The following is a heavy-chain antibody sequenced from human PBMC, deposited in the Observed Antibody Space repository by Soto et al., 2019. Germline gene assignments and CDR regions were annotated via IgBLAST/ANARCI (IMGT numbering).Heavy chain of an antibody. Sequence: QVQLQESGPGLVKPSQTLSLTCTVSGGSISSGDYYWSWIRQPPGKGRVWIGYIYYSGSTYYNPSLKSRVTISVDTSKHQFSLKLISVTAADTALYYCARWDTAMVTVDYWGQGTLVTVSS. CDR3: ARWDTAMVTVDY. CDR2: IYYSGST. V-gene: IGHV4-30-4*01. CDR1: GGSISSGDYY. D-gene: IGHD5-18*01. J-gene: IGHJ4*02.